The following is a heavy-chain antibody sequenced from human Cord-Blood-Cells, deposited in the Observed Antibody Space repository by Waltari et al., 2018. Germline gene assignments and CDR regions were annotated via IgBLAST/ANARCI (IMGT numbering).Heavy chain of an antibody. D-gene: IGHD2-2*01. J-gene: IGHJ3*02. CDR3: AHHTFCSSTSCYAFDI. V-gene: IGHV2-5*01. Sequence: QITLKESGPTLVKPTQTLTLTCTFSGFSLSTSGVGVGWIRQPPGKALEWLALIYWTDDKRYSPSLKSRLTITKDTSKNQVVLTMTNMDPVDTATYYCAHHTFCSSTSCYAFDIWGQGTMVTVSS. CDR1: GFSLSTSGVG. CDR2: IYWTDDK.